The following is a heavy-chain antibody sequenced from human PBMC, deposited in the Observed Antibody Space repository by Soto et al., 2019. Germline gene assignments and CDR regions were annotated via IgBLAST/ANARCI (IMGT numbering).Heavy chain of an antibody. Sequence: GAAVKVSCKASGDTFTSYAMHWVRQAPGQGLEWMGWINAGNGNTKYSQKFQGRVTITRDTSASTAYMELSSLRSEDTAVYYCAREAGHDYSNYRYFDYWGQGTLVTVSS. CDR2: INAGNGNT. CDR1: GDTFTSYA. CDR3: AREAGHDYSNYRYFDY. V-gene: IGHV1-3*01. D-gene: IGHD4-4*01. J-gene: IGHJ4*02.